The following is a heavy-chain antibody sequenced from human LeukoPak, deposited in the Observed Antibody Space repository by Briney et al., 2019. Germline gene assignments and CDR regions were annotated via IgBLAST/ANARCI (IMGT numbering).Heavy chain of an antibody. J-gene: IGHJ4*02. CDR2: ISYDGSNK. Sequence: GGSLRLSCAASGFTFNSFGMHWVRQAPGKGLEWVAVISYDGSNKYFADSVKGRFTISRDNSKNTLYLQMNSLRAEDTAVYYCAKRDSSGYYYFDYWGQGTLVTASS. D-gene: IGHD3-22*01. V-gene: IGHV3-30*18. CDR3: AKRDSSGYYYFDY. CDR1: GFTFNSFG.